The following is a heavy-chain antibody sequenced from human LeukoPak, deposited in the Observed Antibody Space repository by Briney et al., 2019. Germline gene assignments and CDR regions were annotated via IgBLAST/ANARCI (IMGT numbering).Heavy chain of an antibody. J-gene: IGHJ4*02. V-gene: IGHV3-21*04. CDR1: GFTFSSYS. D-gene: IGHD3-3*01. CDR3: AKWRYDFWSGYYSSSYFEY. CDR2: ISSSSSYI. Sequence: GGSLRLSCAASGFTFSSYSMNWVRQAPGKGLEWVSSISSSSSYIYYADSVKGRFTISRDNAKNSLYQQMNSLRAEDTAVYYCAKWRYDFWSGYYSSSYFEYWGQGTLVTVS.